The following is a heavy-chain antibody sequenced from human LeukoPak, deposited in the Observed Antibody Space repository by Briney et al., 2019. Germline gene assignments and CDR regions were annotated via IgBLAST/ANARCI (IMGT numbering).Heavy chain of an antibody. J-gene: IGHJ6*02. Sequence: GASVKVSCKASGYTFTSYAMHWVRQAPGQGLEWMGRINPNSGGTNYAQKFQDRVTMTRDTSISTAYMELSRLRSDDTAVYYCARRYCSGGSCPSAREVDPAVYYYGMDVWGQGTTVTVSS. CDR2: INPNSGGT. CDR1: GYTFTSYA. D-gene: IGHD2-15*01. V-gene: IGHV1-2*06. CDR3: ARRYCSGGSCPSAREVDPAVYYYGMDV.